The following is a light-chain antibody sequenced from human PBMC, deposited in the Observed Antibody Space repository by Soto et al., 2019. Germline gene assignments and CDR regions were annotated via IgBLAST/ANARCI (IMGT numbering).Light chain of an antibody. CDR1: SSDVGGYNY. CDR3: SSYTGSSTLDVV. J-gene: IGLJ2*01. V-gene: IGLV2-14*01. CDR2: DVS. Sequence: QPVLTQPASVSGSPGQSITISCTGTSSDVGGYNYVSWYQQHPGKAPKLMIYDVSNRPSGVSNRFSGSKSGNTASLTISGLQAEDEADYYCSSYTGSSTLDVVFGGGTNLTVL.